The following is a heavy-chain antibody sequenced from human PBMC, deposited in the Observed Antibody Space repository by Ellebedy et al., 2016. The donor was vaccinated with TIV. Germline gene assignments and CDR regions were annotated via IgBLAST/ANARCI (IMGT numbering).Heavy chain of an antibody. V-gene: IGHV3-11*01. CDR2: ISSSGSTI. CDR3: ARERPGGVGATLDY. D-gene: IGHD1-26*01. J-gene: IGHJ4*02. CDR1: GFTFANFA. Sequence: GGSLRLSCAASGFTFANFAMSWVRQAPGKGLEWVSYISSSGSTIYYADSVKGRFTISRDNAKNSLYLQMNSLRAEDTAVYYCARERPGGVGATLDYWGQGTLVTVSS.